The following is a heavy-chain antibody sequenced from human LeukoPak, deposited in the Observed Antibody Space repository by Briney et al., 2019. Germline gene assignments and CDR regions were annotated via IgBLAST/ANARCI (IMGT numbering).Heavy chain of an antibody. CDR2: IKSNTDGGTT. CDR3: TTGRQD. V-gene: IGHV3-15*01. Sequence: GGSLRLSCAASGFTFSNAWMNWVRQAPGKGLEWVGRIKSNTDGGTTDYAAPVNGRFTISRDDSKNTLYLRMHSLKTEDTAEYYCTTGRQDWGQGTLVTVSS. CDR1: GFTFSNAW. J-gene: IGHJ4*02.